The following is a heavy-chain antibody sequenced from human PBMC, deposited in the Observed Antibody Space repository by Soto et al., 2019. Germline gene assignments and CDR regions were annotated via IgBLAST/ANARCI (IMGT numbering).Heavy chain of an antibody. CDR3: ARGKFVYYYDSSGYWYYYGMDV. D-gene: IGHD3-22*01. J-gene: IGHJ6*02. V-gene: IGHV4-34*01. Sequence: SGTLSLTCAVYGGSFSGYYWSWIRQPPGKGLEWIGEINHSGSTNYNPSLKSRVTISVDTSKNQFSLKLSSVTAADTAVYYCARGKFVYYYDSSGYWYYYGMDVWGQGTTVTVSS. CDR1: GGSFSGYY. CDR2: INHSGST.